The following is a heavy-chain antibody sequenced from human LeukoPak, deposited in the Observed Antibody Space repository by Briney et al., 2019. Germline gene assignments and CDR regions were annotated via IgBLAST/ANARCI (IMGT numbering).Heavy chain of an antibody. J-gene: IGHJ6*02. V-gene: IGHV4-59*02. Sequence: SETLSLTCTVSGGSVSSYYWSWIRQPPGKGLEWIGYIYYSGSTNYNPSLKSRVTISVDTSKNQFSLKLSSVTAADAAVYHCARDNWNYGSSMDVWGQGTTVTVSS. CDR1: GGSVSSYY. D-gene: IGHD1-7*01. CDR3: ARDNWNYGSSMDV. CDR2: IYYSGST.